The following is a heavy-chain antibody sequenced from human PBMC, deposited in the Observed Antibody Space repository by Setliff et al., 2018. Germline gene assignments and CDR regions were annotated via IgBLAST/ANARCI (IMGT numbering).Heavy chain of an antibody. CDR2: IWDDGGNK. V-gene: IGHV3-33*08. J-gene: IGHJ4*02. Sequence: PGESLKISCAASGFTFSTYRMHWVRQAPGKGQEWVAVIWDDGGNKYHADSVKGRFTISRDNSKNTLYLQMNSLRPEDTAVYYCARTCSGSGCYAGLESWGQGTPVTVS. CDR1: GFTFSTYR. CDR3: ARTCSGSGCYAGLES. D-gene: IGHD2-15*01.